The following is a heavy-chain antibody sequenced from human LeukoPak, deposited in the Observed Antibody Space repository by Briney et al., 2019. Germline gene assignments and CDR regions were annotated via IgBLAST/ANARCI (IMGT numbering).Heavy chain of an antibody. V-gene: IGHV3-30*03. CDR3: AREDTRDRLQYYFDY. CDR1: GFTFSSYG. CDR2: VSYDGSNK. D-gene: IGHD2-15*01. J-gene: IGHJ4*02. Sequence: GGSLRLSCAASGFTFSSYGMHWVRQAPGKGLEWVAVVSYDGSNKYYADSVKGRFTISRDNSKNTLYLQMNSLRAEDTAVYYCAREDTRDRLQYYFDYWGQGTLVTVSS.